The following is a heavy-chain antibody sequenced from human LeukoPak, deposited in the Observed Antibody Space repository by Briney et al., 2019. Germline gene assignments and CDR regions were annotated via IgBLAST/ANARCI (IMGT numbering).Heavy chain of an antibody. Sequence: ASVKVSCKASGYSFTAYAMNWLRQAPGQRLEWMGWINMGTGNPTYAQGFTGRFVFSLDTSVSTAYLQINNLKAEDTAVYYCVRDNVVEGATTFDLWGQGALVTVSA. CDR3: VRDNVVEGATTFDL. V-gene: IGHV7-4-1*02. D-gene: IGHD4-11*01. CDR2: INMGTGNP. CDR1: GYSFTAYA. J-gene: IGHJ1*01.